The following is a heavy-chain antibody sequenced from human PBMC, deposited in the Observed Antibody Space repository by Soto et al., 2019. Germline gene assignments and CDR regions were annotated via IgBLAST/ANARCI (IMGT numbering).Heavy chain of an antibody. D-gene: IGHD6-13*01. V-gene: IGHV1-8*01. CDR2: MNPNSGNT. CDR3: ARERSAAGTGRFDP. Sequence: QVQLVQSGAEVKKPGASVKVSCKASGYTFTSYDINWVRQATGQGLEWMGWMNPNSGNTGYAQKFRGRVTTTRNTSISTAYMDLSSLRSEDTAVYYCARERSAAGTGRFDPWGQGTLVTVSS. CDR1: GYTFTSYD. J-gene: IGHJ5*02.